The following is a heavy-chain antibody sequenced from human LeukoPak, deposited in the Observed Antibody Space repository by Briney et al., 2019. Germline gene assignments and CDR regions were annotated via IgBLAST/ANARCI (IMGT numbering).Heavy chain of an antibody. CDR3: AKDRLRYYYGSGSRVDY. CDR2: ISGSDGST. J-gene: IGHJ4*02. Sequence: TGGSLRLSCAASGFTFSSYGMSWVRQAPGKGLEWVSTISGSDGSTYYADSVKGRFTISRDNSKNTLYLQMNSLRAEDTAVYYCAKDRLRYYYGSGSRVDYWGQGTLVTVSS. CDR1: GFTFSSYG. D-gene: IGHD3-10*01. V-gene: IGHV3-23*01.